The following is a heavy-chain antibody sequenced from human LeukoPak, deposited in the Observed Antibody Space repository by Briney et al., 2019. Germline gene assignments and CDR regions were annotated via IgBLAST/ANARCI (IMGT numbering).Heavy chain of an antibody. CDR2: IYSGGST. Sequence: GGSLRLSCAASGFTVSSNYMSWVRQAPGKGLEWDSVIYSGGSTYYADSVEGRFTISRDNSKNTLYLQMNSLRAEDTAVYYCARDMRIVGATPGHYYYYGMDVWGQGTTVTVSS. D-gene: IGHD1-26*01. V-gene: IGHV3-66*01. CDR1: GFTVSSNY. CDR3: ARDMRIVGATPGHYYYYGMDV. J-gene: IGHJ6*02.